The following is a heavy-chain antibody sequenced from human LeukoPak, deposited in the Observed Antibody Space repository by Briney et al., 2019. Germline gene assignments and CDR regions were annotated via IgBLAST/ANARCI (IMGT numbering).Heavy chain of an antibody. J-gene: IGHJ5*02. Sequence: GGSLRLSCAASGFTFSSYAMHWVRQAPGKGLEWVAVISYDGSNKYYADSVKGRFTISRDNSKNTLYLQMNSLRAEDTAVYYCAMVVTTGHWFDPWGQGTLVTVSS. V-gene: IGHV3-30-3*01. CDR1: GFTFSSYA. D-gene: IGHD4-11*01. CDR2: ISYDGSNK. CDR3: AMVVTTGHWFDP.